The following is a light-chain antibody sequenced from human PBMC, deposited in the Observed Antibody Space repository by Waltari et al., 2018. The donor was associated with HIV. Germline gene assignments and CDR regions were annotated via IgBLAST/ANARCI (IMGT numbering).Light chain of an antibody. Sequence: EIVLTQSPGTLSLSPGERVTLSCRAGQRTSNEYLAWYRQKPGQAPRLLIYGASRRATGIPDRFTGSGSGIDFTLTISRLEPEDFAVYYCQQYGTSSLTFGGGTKVEIK. CDR1: QRTSNEY. J-gene: IGKJ4*01. CDR2: GAS. V-gene: IGKV3-20*01. CDR3: QQYGTSSLT.